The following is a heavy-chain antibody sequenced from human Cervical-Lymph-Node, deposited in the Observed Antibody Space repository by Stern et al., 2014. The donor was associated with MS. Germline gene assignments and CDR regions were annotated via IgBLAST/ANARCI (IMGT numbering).Heavy chain of an antibody. Sequence: EVQLLESGGGLVQPGGSLRLAGAASGCTFSSYVMSWVRQAQGKGLEWFSAISGSGGSTYYADSVKGRFTISRDNSKNTLYLQMNSLRAEDTAVYYCAKDLSNGDYYYGMDVWGQGTTVTVSS. CDR2: ISGSGGST. CDR3: AKDLSNGDYYYGMDV. V-gene: IGHV3-23*01. J-gene: IGHJ6*02. CDR1: GCTFSSYV. D-gene: IGHD4-11*01.